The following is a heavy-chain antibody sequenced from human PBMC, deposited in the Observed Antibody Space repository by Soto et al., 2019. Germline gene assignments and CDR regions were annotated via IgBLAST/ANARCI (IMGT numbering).Heavy chain of an antibody. V-gene: IGHV4-39*01. CDR1: GGSISSSSYY. J-gene: IGHJ3*02. D-gene: IGHD3-9*01. Sequence: SETLSVTCTVPGGSISSSSYYWGWIRQPPGKGLEWIGSIYYSGSTYYNPSLKSRVTISVDTSKNQFSLKLSSVTAADTAVYYCARLGLNDYDILTGYYKVHAFDIWGQGTMVTVSS. CDR3: ARLGLNDYDILTGYYKVHAFDI. CDR2: IYYSGST.